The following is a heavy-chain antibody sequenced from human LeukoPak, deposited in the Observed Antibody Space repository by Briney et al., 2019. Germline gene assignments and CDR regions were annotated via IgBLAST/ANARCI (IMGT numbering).Heavy chain of an antibody. CDR1: GGSISSYY. V-gene: IGHV4-59*01. J-gene: IGHJ6*03. Sequence: SETLSLTCTVSGGSISSYYWSWIRQPPGKGLEWIGYIYHSGSTYYNPSLKSRVTISVDTSKNQFSLKLSSVTAADTAVYYCARAIVYYDFWSGYYRDYYYYMDVWGKGTTVTVSS. D-gene: IGHD3-3*01. CDR3: ARAIVYYDFWSGYYRDYYYYMDV. CDR2: IYHSGST.